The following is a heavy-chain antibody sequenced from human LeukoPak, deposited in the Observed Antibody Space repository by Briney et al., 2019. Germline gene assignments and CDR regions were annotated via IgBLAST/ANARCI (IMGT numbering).Heavy chain of an antibody. J-gene: IGHJ3*02. CDR2: IIPIFGTA. V-gene: IGHV1-69*05. CDR3: AVDSSGYYYERSAFDI. Sequence: SVKVSCKASGGTFSTYAISWVRQAPGQGLEWMGGIIPIFGTANYAQKFQGRVTMTRDTSTSTVYMELSSLRSEDTAVYYCAVDSSGYYYERSAFDIWGQGTMVTVSS. CDR1: GGTFSTYA. D-gene: IGHD3-22*01.